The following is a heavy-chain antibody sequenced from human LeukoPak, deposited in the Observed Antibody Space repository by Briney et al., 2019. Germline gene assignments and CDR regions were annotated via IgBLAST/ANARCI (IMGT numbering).Heavy chain of an antibody. Sequence: PGGSLRLSCAASGFTLSDYYMSWIRQAPGKGLEWVSYISSSGSTIYYADSVKGRFTISRDNAKNSLYLQMNSLRAEDTAVYYCARDLYYDSSGYYFDPWGQGTLVTVSS. CDR3: ARDLYYDSSGYYFDP. CDR1: GFTLSDYY. CDR2: ISSSGSTI. V-gene: IGHV3-11*01. D-gene: IGHD3-22*01. J-gene: IGHJ5*02.